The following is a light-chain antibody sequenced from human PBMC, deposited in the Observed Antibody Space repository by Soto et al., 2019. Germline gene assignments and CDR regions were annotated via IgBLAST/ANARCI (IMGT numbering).Light chain of an antibody. V-gene: IGKV1-33*01. CDR3: QQYYGLPPLT. CDR1: QNITNN. Sequence: DIQMTQSPSSLSASIGGRATITCQASQNITNNLSWYQQKPGKAPNLLIYHASKLAKGVTSRFSGSGSGTDFSFIITSLHREDLATYYCQQYYGLPPLTCGQGTRLEIK. CDR2: HAS. J-gene: IGKJ5*01.